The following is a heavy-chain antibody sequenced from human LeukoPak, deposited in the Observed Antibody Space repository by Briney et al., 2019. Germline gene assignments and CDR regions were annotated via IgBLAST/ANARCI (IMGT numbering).Heavy chain of an antibody. D-gene: IGHD2-15*01. CDR1: GFTFSSYW. V-gene: IGHV3-74*01. CDR2: INNDGSST. J-gene: IGHJ4*02. CDR3: ACYGIAPPY. Sequence: GGSLRLSCAASGFTFSSYWMHWVRQAPGKGLVWVSHINNDGSSTSYADSVKGRFTISRDNAKNTLYLQMNSLRTEDTAVYYCACYGIAPPYWGQGTLVTVSS.